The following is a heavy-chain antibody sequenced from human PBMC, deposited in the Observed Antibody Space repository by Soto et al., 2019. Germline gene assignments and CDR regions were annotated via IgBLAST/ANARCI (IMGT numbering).Heavy chain of an antibody. V-gene: IGHV1-18*01. CDR2: ISAYNGNT. CDR3: ASSFTSSQWRYGMDV. D-gene: IGHD2-2*01. CDR1: GYTFSNYG. Sequence: QVQLVQSGAEVKKPGASVKVSCKASGYTFSNYGFSWVRQAPGQRLEWMGWISAYNGNTNYAQKVQGRVTMTTDTSTGTAYMELRSLRSDETAVYYCASSFTSSQWRYGMDVWCQGTTVTVSS. J-gene: IGHJ6*02.